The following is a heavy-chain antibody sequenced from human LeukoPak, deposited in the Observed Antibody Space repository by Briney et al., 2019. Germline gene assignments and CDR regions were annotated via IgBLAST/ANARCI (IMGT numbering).Heavy chain of an antibody. D-gene: IGHD7-27*01. V-gene: IGHV3-23*01. CDR3: AKNPNWGSTSYFDF. J-gene: IGHJ4*02. Sequence: PGRSLRLSCAASGFTFSSYAMSWVRQAPGKGLEWVSAMSASGGNSYYTDSVKGRFTISRDNSKNTLDLQMNSLRAEDTAVYYCAKNPNWGSTSYFDFWGQGTLVTVSS. CDR2: MSASGGNS. CDR1: GFTFSSYA.